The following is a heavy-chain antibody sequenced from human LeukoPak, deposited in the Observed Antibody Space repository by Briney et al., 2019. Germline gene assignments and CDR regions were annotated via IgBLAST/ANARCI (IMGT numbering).Heavy chain of an antibody. J-gene: IGHJ3*02. CDR1: GFTFSDAW. D-gene: IGHD6-6*01. V-gene: IGHV3-15*01. CDR3: ARDRIDYFGAARRSAFDI. CDR2: IKSKTDGGTT. Sequence: GGSLRLSCAASGFTFSDAWMSWVRQAPGKGLEWVGRIKSKTDGGTTDYAAPVKGRFTISRDDSKNTLYLQMNSLKTEDTAVYYCARDRIDYFGAARRSAFDIWGQGTMVTVSS.